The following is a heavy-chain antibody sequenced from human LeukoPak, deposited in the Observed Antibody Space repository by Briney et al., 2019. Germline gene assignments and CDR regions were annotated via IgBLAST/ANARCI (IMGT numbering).Heavy chain of an antibody. V-gene: IGHV1-3*04. CDR1: GYTFTNYA. D-gene: IGHD4-23*01. Sequence: GASVKVSCKASGYTFTNYAIHWVRQAPGQRLEWMGWINTDNADTRYSQKFQGRVTITTDESTSTAYMELSSLRSEDTAVYYCARGSTRWMEGYYFDYWGQGTLVTVSS. CDR2: INTDNADT. J-gene: IGHJ4*02. CDR3: ARGSTRWMEGYYFDY.